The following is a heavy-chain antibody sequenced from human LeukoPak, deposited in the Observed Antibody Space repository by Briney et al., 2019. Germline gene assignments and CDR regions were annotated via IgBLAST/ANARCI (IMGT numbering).Heavy chain of an antibody. Sequence: GGSLRLSCAASGFTFDDYAMHWVRQAPGKGLEWVSGISWNSGSIGYADSVKGRFTISRDNAETSLYLQMNSLRAEDTAVYYCTRVRVVVPSAFDYCDFWGQGTPVTVSS. D-gene: IGHD2-2*01. J-gene: IGHJ4*02. CDR3: TRVRVVVPSAFDYCDF. CDR2: ISWNSGSI. CDR1: GFTFDDYA. V-gene: IGHV3-9*01.